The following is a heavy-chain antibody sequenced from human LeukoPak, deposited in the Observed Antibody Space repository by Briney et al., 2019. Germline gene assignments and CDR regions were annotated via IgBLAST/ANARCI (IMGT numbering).Heavy chain of an antibody. Sequence: GGSLRLSCAASGFTFSSYGMHWVRQAPGKGLEWVAFIRYDGSNKYYADSVKGRFTISRDNSKNTLYLQMNSLRAEDTALYYCAKDISENYYYYGMDVWGQGTTVTVSS. CDR3: AKDISENYYYYGMDV. V-gene: IGHV3-30*02. D-gene: IGHD1-14*01. J-gene: IGHJ6*02. CDR2: IRYDGSNK. CDR1: GFTFSSYG.